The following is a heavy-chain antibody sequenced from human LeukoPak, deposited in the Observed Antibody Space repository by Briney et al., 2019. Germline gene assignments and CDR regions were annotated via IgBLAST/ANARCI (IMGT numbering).Heavy chain of an antibody. CDR3: ARDLASSGWTYYFDY. CDR1: GGTFSSYA. Sequence: GASVKVSCTASGGTFSSYAISWVRQAPGQGLEWMGGIIPIFGTANYAQKFQDRVTITADESTSTAYMELSSLRSEDTAVYYCARDLASSGWTYYFDYWGQGTLVTVSS. V-gene: IGHV1-69*01. J-gene: IGHJ4*02. CDR2: IIPIFGTA. D-gene: IGHD6-19*01.